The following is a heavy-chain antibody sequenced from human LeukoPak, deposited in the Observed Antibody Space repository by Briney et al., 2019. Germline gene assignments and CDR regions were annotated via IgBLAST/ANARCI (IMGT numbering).Heavy chain of an antibody. CDR3: ARDPTTYYYDSSGYLKDYYYYGMDV. J-gene: IGHJ6*02. CDR1: GFTFRAYA. Sequence: GGSLRLSCVASGFTFRAYAVSWVRQAPGKGLEWVSGISDSGVSTYYPESVKGRFTISRDNSKNTFYLQMNSLRAEDTAVYYCARDPTTYYYDSSGYLKDYYYYGMDVWGQGTTVTVSS. D-gene: IGHD3-22*01. V-gene: IGHV3-23*01. CDR2: ISDSGVST.